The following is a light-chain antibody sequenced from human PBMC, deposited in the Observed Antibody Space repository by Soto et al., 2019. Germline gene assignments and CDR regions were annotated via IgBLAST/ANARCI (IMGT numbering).Light chain of an antibody. CDR3: SSYTSSSTL. CDR2: EVS. CDR1: SSDVGSYNY. J-gene: IGLJ1*01. Sequence: QSVLTQPASVSGSPGQSITISCTGTSSDVGSYNYVSWYQQHPGKAPKLMIYEVSDRPLGISSRFSGSKSGNTASLTISGLQPEDEADYYCSSYTSSSTLFGPGTKVTVL. V-gene: IGLV2-14*01.